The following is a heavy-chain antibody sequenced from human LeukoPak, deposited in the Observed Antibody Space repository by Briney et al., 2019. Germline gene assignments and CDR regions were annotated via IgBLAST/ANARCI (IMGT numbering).Heavy chain of an antibody. CDR2: ISWNSGSI. Sequence: GGSLRLSCAASGFTFDDYAMHWVRQAPGKGLEWVSGISWNSGSIGYADSVKGRFTISRDNAKNSLYLQMNSLRAEDTALYYCAKRDYYDSSGYYDYWGQGTLVTVSS. CDR3: AKRDYYDSSGYYDY. CDR1: GFTFDDYA. V-gene: IGHV3-9*01. D-gene: IGHD3-22*01. J-gene: IGHJ4*02.